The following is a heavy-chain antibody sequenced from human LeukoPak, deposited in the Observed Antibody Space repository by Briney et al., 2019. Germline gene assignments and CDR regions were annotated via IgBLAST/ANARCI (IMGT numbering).Heavy chain of an antibody. D-gene: IGHD1-26*01. J-gene: IGHJ4*02. V-gene: IGHV4-38-2*02. Sequence: ASETLSLTCAVSRYSVSTGYYWGWIRQTPEKGLEWIGSIYHSGSTYYNPSLQSRVTISVDTSKNHFSLELRHVTAADTAVYYCEREVVGGISGTFADNWGQGILVTVSS. CDR2: IYHSGST. CDR1: RYSVSTGYY. CDR3: EREVVGGISGTFADN.